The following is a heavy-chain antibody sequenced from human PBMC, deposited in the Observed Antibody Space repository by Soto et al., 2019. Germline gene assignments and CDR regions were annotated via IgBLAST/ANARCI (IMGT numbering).Heavy chain of an antibody. Sequence: PGGSLRLSCAASGFTFSSYAMSWVRQAPGKGLEWVSAISGSGGSTYYADSVKGRFTISRDNSKNTLYLQMNSLRAEDTAAYYCAKDLALYSGYDRSPIDYWGQGTLVTVSS. CDR3: AKDLALYSGYDRSPIDY. V-gene: IGHV3-23*01. CDR2: ISGSGGST. J-gene: IGHJ4*02. D-gene: IGHD5-12*01. CDR1: GFTFSSYA.